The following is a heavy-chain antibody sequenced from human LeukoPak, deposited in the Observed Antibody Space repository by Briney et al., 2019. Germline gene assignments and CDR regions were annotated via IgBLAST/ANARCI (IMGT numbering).Heavy chain of an antibody. V-gene: IGHV3-53*01. D-gene: IGHD5-18*01. J-gene: IGHJ6*02. CDR2: IYSGGST. Sequence: GGSLRLSCAASGFTFSSYAMSWVRQAPGKGLEWVSVIYSGGSTYYADSVKGRFTISRDNSKNTLYLQMNSLRAEDTAVYYCARDGNSYGYGESYYYYYGMDVWGQGTKVTVSS. CDR3: ARDGNSYGYGESYYYYYGMDV. CDR1: GFTFSSYA.